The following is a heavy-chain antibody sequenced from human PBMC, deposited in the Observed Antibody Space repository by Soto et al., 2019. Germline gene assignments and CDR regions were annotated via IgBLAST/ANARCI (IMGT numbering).Heavy chain of an antibody. CDR3: ARDRVAGSGWNGYFQH. Sequence: EVQPVESGGGLVQPGGSLTLSCAASGFTFSSYSINWVRQAPGKGLEWVSYISSSSNTIYYADSVKGRFTISRDNAKNSLYLQMNSLRAEDTAVYYCARDRVAGSGWNGYFQHWGQGTQVTVSS. J-gene: IGHJ1*01. V-gene: IGHV3-48*01. CDR2: ISSSSNTI. CDR1: GFTFSSYS. D-gene: IGHD6-19*01.